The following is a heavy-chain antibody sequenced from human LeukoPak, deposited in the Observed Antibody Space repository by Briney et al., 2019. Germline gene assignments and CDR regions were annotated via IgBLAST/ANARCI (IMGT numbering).Heavy chain of an antibody. CDR3: ASAQTPLSIGYCSSTSCYGYYYGMDV. V-gene: IGHV4-59*08. CDR2: ISYSGST. D-gene: IGHD2-2*01. J-gene: IGHJ6*02. Sequence: PSETLSLTCTVSGGSISSYYWSWIRQPPGKGLEWIGYISYSGSTNYDPSLKSRVTISVGTSKNQFSLKLSSVTAADTAVYYCASAQTPLSIGYCSSTSCYGYYYGMDVWGQGTTVTVSS. CDR1: GGSISSYY.